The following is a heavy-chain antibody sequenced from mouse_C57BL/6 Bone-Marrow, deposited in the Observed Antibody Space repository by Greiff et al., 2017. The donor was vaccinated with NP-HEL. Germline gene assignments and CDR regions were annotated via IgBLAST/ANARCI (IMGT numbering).Heavy chain of an antibody. CDR1: GYSFTDYT. Sequence: VQLKESGPELVKPGASVKISCKASGYSFTDYTMYWVKQNNGKGLEWIGLINPNYGTTSYNQKFKGKATLTVDQSSSTAYMRLNSLTSEDSAVYYRARNLYDYWYFDVWGRGTTITVSA. CDR2: INPNYGTT. J-gene: IGHJ1*03. D-gene: IGHD2-3*01. CDR3: ARNLYDYWYFDV. V-gene: IGHV1-39*01.